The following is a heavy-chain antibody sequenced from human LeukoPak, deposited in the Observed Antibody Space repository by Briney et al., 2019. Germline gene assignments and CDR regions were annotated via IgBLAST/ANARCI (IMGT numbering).Heavy chain of an antibody. V-gene: IGHV4-39*01. CDR1: GGSIISSPYY. CDR2: IYHTGKT. Sequence: PSGTLSLTCTVSGGSIISSPYYWVLIRQSPGKGLEWIGTIYHTGKTYYNPSLSSRVTMSLDTSKNQFSLKLLAMTAADTAIYYCVKTRTGGGAFDIWGQGTPVTVSS. CDR3: VKTRTGGGAFDI. J-gene: IGHJ3*02. D-gene: IGHD7-27*01.